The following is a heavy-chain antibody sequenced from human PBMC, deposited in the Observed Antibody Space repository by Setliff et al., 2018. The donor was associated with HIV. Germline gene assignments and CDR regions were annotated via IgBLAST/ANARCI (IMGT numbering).Heavy chain of an antibody. CDR1: GDSVSSDSAA. CDR3: ARGGITAYYFDH. D-gene: IGHD5-18*01. V-gene: IGHV6-1*01. J-gene: IGHJ4*02. CDR2: TYYRSKWYT. Sequence: QTLSLTCAISGDSVSSDSAAWNWIRQSPSRGLEWLARTYYRSKWYTDYAVSVKSRITINPDTSRNQFSLQLSSAIPDDSAVYFCARGGITAYYFDHWAQGTLVTV.